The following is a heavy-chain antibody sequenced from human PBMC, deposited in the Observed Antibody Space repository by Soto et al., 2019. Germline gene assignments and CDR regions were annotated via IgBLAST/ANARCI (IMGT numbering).Heavy chain of an antibody. CDR1: GFTFDDYA. J-gene: IGHJ1*01. D-gene: IGHD4-17*01. CDR2: ISWNSGSV. V-gene: IGHV3-9*01. CDR3: AKDIDGLRWTTFGFQH. Sequence: GGSLRLSCVASGFTFDDYAMHWVRQAPGKGLEWVSGISWNSGSVAYADSVKGRFTISRDNAKNSLYLQMNSLRAEDTAFYYCAKDIDGLRWTTFGFQHWGQGTLVTVSS.